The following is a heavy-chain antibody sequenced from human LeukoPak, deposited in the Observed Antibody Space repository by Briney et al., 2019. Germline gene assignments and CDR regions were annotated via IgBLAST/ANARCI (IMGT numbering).Heavy chain of an antibody. D-gene: IGHD3-10*02. CDR1: GGSTGVTNYY. CDR2: IYYSGTT. CDR3: ARYNRVDCSVDP. Sequence: ASETLSLTCTVSGGSTGVTNYYWGWFRQPPGKGLEWIGSIYYSGTTYYNPSLKSRVIISVDTSKNHFSLKLSSVTATDTAVYDCARYNRVDCSVDPWGQGTLVTVSS. V-gene: IGHV4-39*02. J-gene: IGHJ5*02.